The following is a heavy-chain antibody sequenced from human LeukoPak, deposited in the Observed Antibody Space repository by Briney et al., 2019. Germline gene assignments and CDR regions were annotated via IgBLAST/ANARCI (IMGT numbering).Heavy chain of an antibody. CDR3: ARDGAWSSSSSGYYMDV. V-gene: IGHV3-30-3*01. CDR1: GFTFSSYA. J-gene: IGHJ6*03. D-gene: IGHD6-13*01. Sequence: GGSLRLSCAASGFTFSSYAMHWVRQAPGKGLEWVAVISYDGSNKYYADSVKGRFTISRDNAKNSLYLQMNSLRAEDTAVYYCARDGAWSSSSSGYYMDVWGKGTTVTVSS. CDR2: ISYDGSNK.